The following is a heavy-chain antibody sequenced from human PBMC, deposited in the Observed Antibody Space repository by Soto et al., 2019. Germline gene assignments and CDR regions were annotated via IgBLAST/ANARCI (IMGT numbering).Heavy chain of an antibody. D-gene: IGHD3-10*01. CDR2: IYHSGST. V-gene: IGHV4-38-2*02. Sequence: ASETLSLTCAVSGYSISSGYYWGWIRQPPGKGLEWIGSIYHSGSTYYNPSLKSRVTISVDTSKNQFSLKLSSVTAADTAVYYCARDTRGGLDYYGSGYWGQGTLVTVSS. CDR1: GYSISSGYY. CDR3: ARDTRGGLDYYGSGY. J-gene: IGHJ4*02.